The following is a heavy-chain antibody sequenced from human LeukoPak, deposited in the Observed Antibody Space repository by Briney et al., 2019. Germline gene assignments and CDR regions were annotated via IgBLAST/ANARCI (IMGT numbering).Heavy chain of an antibody. Sequence: SETLSLTCTVSGYSITSGYDWGWIRPPPGKGLEWIGSIHQSGVTYFNPSLKSRVTLSVDTSKNKFSLNLSSVTPAAPPVYSVARDYIPHPMDVWGKGTTVTVSS. D-gene: IGHD2-21*01. CDR1: GYSITSGYD. CDR2: IHQSGVT. J-gene: IGHJ6*03. CDR3: ARDYIPHPMDV. V-gene: IGHV4-38-2*02.